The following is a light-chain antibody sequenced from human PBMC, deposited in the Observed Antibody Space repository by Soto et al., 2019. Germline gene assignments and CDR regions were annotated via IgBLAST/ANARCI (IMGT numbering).Light chain of an antibody. CDR1: QSLSGW. CDR3: QQCHGYSS. Sequence: DIQMTQSPSTLSASVGDRVTITCRASQSLSGWLAWYQQKPGKAPKLLIYKTSTLESGVPSRFSGSGSGTEFTLTISSLQPDDFETYYCQQCHGYSSFGQGTKLEIK. V-gene: IGKV1-5*03. J-gene: IGKJ2*03. CDR2: KTS.